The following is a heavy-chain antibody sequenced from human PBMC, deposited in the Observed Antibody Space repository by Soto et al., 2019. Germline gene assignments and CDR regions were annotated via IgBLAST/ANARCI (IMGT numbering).Heavy chain of an antibody. V-gene: IGHV4-59*08. CDR3: ASSSGWYHHFDY. J-gene: IGHJ4*02. CDR1: GGSISSYY. CDR2: IYYSGST. Sequence: PSETLSLTCTVSGGSISSYYWSRIRQPPGKGLEWIGYIYYSGSTNYNPSLKSRVTISVDTSKNQFSLKLSSVTAADTAVYYCASSSGWYHHFDYWGQGTLVTVSS. D-gene: IGHD6-19*01.